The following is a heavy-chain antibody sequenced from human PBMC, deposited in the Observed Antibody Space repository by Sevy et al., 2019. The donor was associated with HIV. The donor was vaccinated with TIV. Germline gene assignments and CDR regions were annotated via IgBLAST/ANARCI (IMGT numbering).Heavy chain of an antibody. J-gene: IGHJ4*02. CDR2: IWNYGSNK. CDR3: AKSWIGYSYGTFDY. Sequence: GGSLRLSCAASGFIFSSYGMHWVRQAPGKGLEWVAFIWNYGSNKVYADTVKGRFTISRDNSRNTVYLQMNSLRVEDTAVYYCAKSWIGYSYGTFDYWGQGTLVTVSS. D-gene: IGHD5-18*01. V-gene: IGHV3-30*02. CDR1: GFIFSSYG.